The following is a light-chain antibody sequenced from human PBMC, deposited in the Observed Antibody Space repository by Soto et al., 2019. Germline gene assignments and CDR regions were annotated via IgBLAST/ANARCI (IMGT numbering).Light chain of an antibody. Sequence: DIVMTLSPVALPVTPGEPAAIACRSSQSLLHSNGYKYLDWYLQKQGQSPQLLIYLGSNRASGVPDRFSGTGSGTDGAMKISRVEAEDVWVYDGMQGTHWPITFGQGTRLEIK. J-gene: IGKJ5*01. V-gene: IGKV2-28*01. CDR2: LGS. CDR3: MQGTHWPIT. CDR1: QSLLHSNGYKY.